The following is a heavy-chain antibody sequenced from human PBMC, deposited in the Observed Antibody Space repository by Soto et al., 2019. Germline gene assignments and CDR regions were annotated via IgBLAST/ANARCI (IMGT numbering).Heavy chain of an antibody. V-gene: IGHV1-46*01. CDR2: INPSGGST. D-gene: IGHD3-3*01. J-gene: IGHJ6*04. Sequence: ASVKVSCKASGYTFTSYYMHWVRQAPGQGLEWMGIINPSGGSTSYAQKFQGRVTMTRDTSTSTVYMELSSLRSEDTAVYYCARGLLSPYCYYGMHVWGEGTTVTVYS. CDR3: ARGLLSPYCYYGMHV. CDR1: GYTFTSYY.